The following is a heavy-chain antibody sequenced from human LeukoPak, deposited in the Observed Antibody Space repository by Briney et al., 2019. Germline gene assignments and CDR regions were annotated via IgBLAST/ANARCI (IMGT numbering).Heavy chain of an antibody. Sequence: SETLSLTCAVSGGSISNYYSSWIRQPPGKGLEWLGYIHYSGYTNYNPSLKSRVTISVDTSKNQFSLNLSSVTAADTAVYYCARHWGSDWYFDLWGRGTLVTVSS. J-gene: IGHJ2*01. CDR3: ARHWGSDWYFDL. V-gene: IGHV4-59*01. D-gene: IGHD7-27*01. CDR2: IHYSGYT. CDR1: GGSISNYY.